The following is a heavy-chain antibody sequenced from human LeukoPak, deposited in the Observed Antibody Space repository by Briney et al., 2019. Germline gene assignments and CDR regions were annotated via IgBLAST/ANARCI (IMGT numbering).Heavy chain of an antibody. D-gene: IGHD6-13*01. V-gene: IGHV4-39*07. J-gene: IGHJ5*02. Sequence: SETLSLTCTVSGGSISSSSYYWGWLRQPPGTGLEWFGSIYYSGSTYYNPSLKSRVTISVDTSKNQFSLKLSSVTAADTAVYYCARDKSGSSSLGVWFDPWGQGTLVTVSS. CDR2: IYYSGST. CDR1: GGSISSSSYY. CDR3: ARDKSGSSSLGVWFDP.